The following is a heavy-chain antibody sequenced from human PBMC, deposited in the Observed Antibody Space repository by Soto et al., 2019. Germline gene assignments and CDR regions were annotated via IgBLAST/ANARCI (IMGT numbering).Heavy chain of an antibody. D-gene: IGHD1-20*01. V-gene: IGHV4-59*08. J-gene: IGHJ4*02. CDR3: AGSRITATRSDY. Sequence: PSETLSLPGSVSGGSIISYYWTWIRQPPGKGLQWIGYIYDRGNTNYTPSLQSRVTISVDTSKNQFSLHLSSVTDADTAVYYCAGSRITATRSDYWGQGTLVTV. CDR1: GGSIISYY. CDR2: IYDRGNT.